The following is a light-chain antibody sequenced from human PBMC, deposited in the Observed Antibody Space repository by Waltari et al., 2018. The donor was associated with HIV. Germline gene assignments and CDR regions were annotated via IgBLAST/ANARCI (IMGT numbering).Light chain of an antibody. V-gene: IGLV1-47*01. CDR3: ATWDDNLNTYV. Sequence: QSVLSQPPSMSGAPGQRVPLTCSGNTSYIGAIYVYWFKHGPDAAPKLFIFSKDRRPSGVPGRVSGSKAGTSAYLAISGLRPEDEADYYCATWDDNLNTYVFGPGTRLSVL. J-gene: IGLJ1*01. CDR1: TSYIGAIY. CDR2: SKD.